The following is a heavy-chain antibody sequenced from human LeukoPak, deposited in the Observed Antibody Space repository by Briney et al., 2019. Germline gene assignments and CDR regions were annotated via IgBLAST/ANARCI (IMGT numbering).Heavy chain of an antibody. V-gene: IGHV3-30-3*01. J-gene: IGHJ3*02. Sequence: GGSLRLSCTASGFTFSSYAMHWVRQAPGKGLEWVAVISYDGSNKYYADSVKGRFTISRDNSKNTLYLQMNSLRAEDTAVYYCARIPDALDIWGQGTMVTVSS. CDR2: ISYDGSNK. CDR3: ARIPDALDI. CDR1: GFTFSSYA.